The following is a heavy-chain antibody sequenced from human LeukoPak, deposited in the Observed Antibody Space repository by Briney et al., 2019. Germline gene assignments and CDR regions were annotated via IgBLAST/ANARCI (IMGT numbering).Heavy chain of an antibody. CDR2: INHSGST. Sequence: SETLSLTCAVYGGSFSGYYGSWIRQPPGKGLEWIGEINHSGSTNYNPSLKSRVTISVDTSKNQFSLKLSSVTAADTAVYYCAREDCTNGVCQGSPDYWGQGTLVTVSS. D-gene: IGHD2-8*01. V-gene: IGHV4-34*01. CDR3: AREDCTNGVCQGSPDY. CDR1: GGSFSGYY. J-gene: IGHJ4*02.